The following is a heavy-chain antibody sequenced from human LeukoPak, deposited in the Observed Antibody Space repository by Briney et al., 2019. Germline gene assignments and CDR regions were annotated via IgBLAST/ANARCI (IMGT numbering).Heavy chain of an antibody. J-gene: IGHJ6*03. CDR3: ATQAGPGDWIGYDMDV. D-gene: IGHD2-21*02. Sequence: GGSLRLSCAVSGFTFSSYGMHWVRQAPGKGLEWVAFVRYDGSNKYYADSVKGRFTISRDNSKNTLYLQMNSLRAEDTAVYYCATQAGPGDWIGYDMDVWGKGTTVTVSS. CDR2: VRYDGSNK. V-gene: IGHV3-30*02. CDR1: GFTFSSYG.